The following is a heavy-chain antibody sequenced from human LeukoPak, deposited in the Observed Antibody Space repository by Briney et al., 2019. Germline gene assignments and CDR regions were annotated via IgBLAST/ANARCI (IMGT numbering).Heavy chain of an antibody. CDR1: GFTFSRYW. V-gene: IGHV3-74*01. J-gene: IGHJ4*02. CDR3: AREMVGPTGFNY. CDR2: INSDGRST. D-gene: IGHD1-26*01. Sequence: GGSLRLSCAASGFTFSRYWMHWVRQAPGKGLVWVSRINSDGRSTNFADSVKGRFTISRDNAKNMLYLQMNSLRAEDTAVYYCAREMVGPTGFNYWGQGTLVTVSS.